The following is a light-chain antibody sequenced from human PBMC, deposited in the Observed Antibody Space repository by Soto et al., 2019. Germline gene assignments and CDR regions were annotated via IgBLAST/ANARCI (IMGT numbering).Light chain of an antibody. CDR3: CSYAGSSTYV. V-gene: IGLV2-23*01. Sequence: QSALTQPAFVSGSPGQSITISCTGTSGDVGTYNLVSWYQQLPGKAPKLMLYEGTKRPSGVSIRFSGSKSGNTASLTISGLLAEDEADYYCCSYAGSSTYVFGTGTKVTVL. CDR2: EGT. J-gene: IGLJ1*01. CDR1: SGDVGTYNL.